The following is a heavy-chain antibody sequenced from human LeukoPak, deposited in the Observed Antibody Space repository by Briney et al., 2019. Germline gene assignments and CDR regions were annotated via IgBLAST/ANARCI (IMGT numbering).Heavy chain of an antibody. V-gene: IGHV4-31*11. D-gene: IGHD3-10*01. CDR2: IHYSGSS. CDR1: GGSINSGDYY. Sequence: SETLSLTCAVSGGSINSGDYYWSWIRQHPQKGLEWIGYIHYSGSSYYNPSLRSRVSISVDTSKNHFSLKLSSVTAADTAVYFCARSFYSTSGSYPSYFDYWGQGTLVTVSS. CDR3: ARSFYSTSGSYPSYFDY. J-gene: IGHJ4*02.